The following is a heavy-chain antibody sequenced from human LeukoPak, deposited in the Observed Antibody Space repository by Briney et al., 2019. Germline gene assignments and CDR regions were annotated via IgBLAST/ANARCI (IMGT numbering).Heavy chain of an antibody. J-gene: IGHJ4*02. CDR1: GFTFSSYA. Sequence: GGSLRLSCAASGFTFSSYAMHWVRQAPGKGLEWVAVISYDGSNKYYADSVKGRFTISRDNSKNTLYLQMNSLRAEDTAVYYCARDSNIDLADYWGQGTLVTVSS. CDR2: ISYDGSNK. V-gene: IGHV3-30-3*01. CDR3: ARDSNIDLADY. D-gene: IGHD1/OR15-1a*01.